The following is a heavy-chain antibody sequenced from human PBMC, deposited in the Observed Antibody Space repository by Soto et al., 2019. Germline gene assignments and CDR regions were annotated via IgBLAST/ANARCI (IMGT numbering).Heavy chain of an antibody. V-gene: IGHV1-3*01. D-gene: IGHD3-10*01. CDR3: ARDYYDSGTYSPFDP. Sequence: ASVKVSCKASGYTFTTYAIHWVRQAPGQRLEWMGWINAGNGNTKYSQKFQGRVTITRDTSASTAYMELSSLRSEDTALYYCARDYYDSGTYSPFDPWGQGALVTVSS. J-gene: IGHJ5*02. CDR1: GYTFTTYA. CDR2: INAGNGNT.